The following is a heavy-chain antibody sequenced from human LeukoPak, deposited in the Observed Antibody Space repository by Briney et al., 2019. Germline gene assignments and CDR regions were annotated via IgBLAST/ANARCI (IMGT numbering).Heavy chain of an antibody. Sequence: SETLSLTCTVSGGSISGYYWSWIRQSPGKGLEWIAYIYNSGSTNYNPSLQSRVTISVDTSKNQFSLKLSSVTAADTAVYYCARLGIAAAGTGFDPWGQGTLVTVSS. CDR3: ARLGIAAAGTGFDP. D-gene: IGHD6-13*01. CDR1: GGSISGYY. CDR2: IYNSGST. V-gene: IGHV4-59*08. J-gene: IGHJ5*02.